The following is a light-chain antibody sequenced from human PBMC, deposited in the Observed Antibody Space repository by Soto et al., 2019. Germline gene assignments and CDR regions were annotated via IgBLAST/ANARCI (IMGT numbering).Light chain of an antibody. V-gene: IGKV1-6*01. CDR1: QGIRND. CDR3: LQDYNSPIT. J-gene: IGKJ5*01. Sequence: AIQMTQSPSSLSASVGDRVTITCRASQGIRNDLGWYQQKPGKAPKLLIYAASSLKSGVPSRFSGSGSGTDFTLTISSQPPEDFATYYCLQDYNSPITFGQGTRLEIK. CDR2: AAS.